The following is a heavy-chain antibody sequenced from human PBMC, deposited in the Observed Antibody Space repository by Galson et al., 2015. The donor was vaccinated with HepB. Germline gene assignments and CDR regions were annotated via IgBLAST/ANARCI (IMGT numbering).Heavy chain of an antibody. J-gene: IGHJ4*02. D-gene: IGHD6-13*01. CDR1: GYTFTNHY. CDR3: ARDIAAAGVVFDS. CDR2: ISDYNGDT. V-gene: IGHV1-18*04. Sequence: SVKVSCKASGYTFTNHYINWVRQAPGQGLEWMGWISDYNGDTNYAQNLKGRVTMTTDTSTSTAYMERRNLRSDDTAVYFCARDIAAAGVVFDSWGQGTLVTVSS.